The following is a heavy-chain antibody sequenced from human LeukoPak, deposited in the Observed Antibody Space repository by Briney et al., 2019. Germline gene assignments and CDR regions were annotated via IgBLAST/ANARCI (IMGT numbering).Heavy chain of an antibody. D-gene: IGHD4-17*01. V-gene: IGHV4-30-2*01. J-gene: IGHJ4*02. CDR3: ARVATVTLDY. CDR2: IYHSGST. CDR1: GGSISSGGYS. Sequence: PSETLSLTCAVSGGSISSGGYSWSWIRQPPGKGLEWIGYIYHSGSTYYNPSLKSRVTISVDTSKNQFSLKLSSVTAADTAVYYCARVATVTLDYWGQGTLVTVSS.